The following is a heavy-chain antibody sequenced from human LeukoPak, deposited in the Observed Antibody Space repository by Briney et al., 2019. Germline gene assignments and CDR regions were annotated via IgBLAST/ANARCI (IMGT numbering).Heavy chain of an antibody. J-gene: IGHJ5*02. Sequence: SATLSLTCTVSGGSISSYYWSWIRQPPGKGLEWIGYIYYSGSTNYNPSLKSRVTISVDTSKNQFSLKLSSVTAADTAVYYCARRQTTVAHNWFDPWGQGTLVTVSS. CDR3: ARRQTTVAHNWFDP. CDR2: IYYSGST. CDR1: GGSISSYY. V-gene: IGHV4-59*08. D-gene: IGHD4-23*01.